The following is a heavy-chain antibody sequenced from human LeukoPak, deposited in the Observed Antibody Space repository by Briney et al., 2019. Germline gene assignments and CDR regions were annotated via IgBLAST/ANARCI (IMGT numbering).Heavy chain of an antibody. Sequence: GGSLRLSCAASGFTFSSYEMNWVRQAPGKGLEWVSYISSSGSTIYYADSVKGRFTISRDNAKNPLYLQMNSLRAEDTAVYYCARDVPAYCGGDCPNPYWGQGTLVTVSS. D-gene: IGHD2-21*02. CDR2: ISSSGSTI. CDR3: ARDVPAYCGGDCPNPY. V-gene: IGHV3-48*03. CDR1: GFTFSSYE. J-gene: IGHJ4*02.